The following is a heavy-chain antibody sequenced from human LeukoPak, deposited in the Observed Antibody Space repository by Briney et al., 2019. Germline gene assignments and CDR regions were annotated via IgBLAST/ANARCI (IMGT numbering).Heavy chain of an antibody. V-gene: IGHV1-46*01. Sequence: GASVKVSCKASGYTFTSYYMHWVRQAPGQGLEWMGIINPSGGSTSYAQKFQGRVTMTRDTSTSTVYMELSSLRSEDTAVYYCARDERYCNGDNHYPDLGYWGQGTLVTVSS. CDR3: ARDERYCNGDNHYPDLGY. CDR1: GYTFTSYY. J-gene: IGHJ4*02. CDR2: INPSGGST. D-gene: IGHD2-15*01.